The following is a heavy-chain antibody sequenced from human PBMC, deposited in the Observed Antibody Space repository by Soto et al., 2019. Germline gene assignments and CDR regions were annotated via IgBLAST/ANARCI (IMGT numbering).Heavy chain of an antibody. CDR2: IYYSGST. V-gene: IGHV4-59*01. J-gene: IGHJ6*02. Sequence: PSETLSLTCTFSCGSIISYYWSWIRQPPGKGLEWIGYIYYSGSTNYNPSLKSRVTISVDTSKNQFSLKLSPVTAADTAVYYCARYSSGWYYYYYGMDVWGQGTTVTVSS. D-gene: IGHD6-19*01. CDR3: ARYSSGWYYYYYGMDV. CDR1: CGSIISYY.